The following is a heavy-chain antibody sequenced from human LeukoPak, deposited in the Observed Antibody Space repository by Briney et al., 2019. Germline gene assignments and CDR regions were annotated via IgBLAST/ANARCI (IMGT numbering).Heavy chain of an antibody. CDR2: MNPNSGNT. CDR1: GGTFSSYA. V-gene: IGHV1-8*03. Sequence: ASMKVSCKASGGTFSSYAINWVRQATGQGLEWMGWMNPNSGNTGYAQKFQGRVTITRNTSISTAYMELSSLRSEDTAVYYCARKLYYGDYEYWFDPWGQGTLVTVSS. D-gene: IGHD4-17*01. J-gene: IGHJ5*02. CDR3: ARKLYYGDYEYWFDP.